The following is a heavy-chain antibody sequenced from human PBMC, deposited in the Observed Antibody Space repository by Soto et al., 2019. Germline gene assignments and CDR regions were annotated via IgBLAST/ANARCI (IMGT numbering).Heavy chain of an antibody. CDR3: AGGYCTNGVCYRERYYYYYYGMDV. Sequence: QVQLVQSGAEVKKPGSSVKVSCKASGGTFSSYAISWVRQAPGQGLEWMGGIIPIFGTANYAQKFQGRVTITADESTSTAYMELSRLRSEDTAVYYCAGGYCTNGVCYRERYYYYYYGMDVWGQGTTVTVSS. D-gene: IGHD2-8*01. CDR2: IIPIFGTA. CDR1: GGTFSSYA. V-gene: IGHV1-69*01. J-gene: IGHJ6*02.